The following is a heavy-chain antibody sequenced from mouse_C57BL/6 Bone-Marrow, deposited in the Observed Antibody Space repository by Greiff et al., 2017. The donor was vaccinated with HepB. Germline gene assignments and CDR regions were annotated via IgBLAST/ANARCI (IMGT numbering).Heavy chain of an antibody. Sequence: EVQVVESGAELVRPGASVKLSCTASGFNIKDDYMHWVKQRPEQGLEWIGWIDPENGDTEYASKFQGKATITADTSSNTAYLQLSILTSEDTAVYYCTTDLDYYGYDVAVGWGQGTLVTVSA. J-gene: IGHJ3*01. CDR1: GFNIKDDY. D-gene: IGHD2-2*01. CDR3: TTDLDYYGYDVAVG. CDR2: IDPENGDT. V-gene: IGHV14-4*01.